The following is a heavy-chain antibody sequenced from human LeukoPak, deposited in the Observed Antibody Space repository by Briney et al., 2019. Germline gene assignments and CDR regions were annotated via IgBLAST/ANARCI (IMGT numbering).Heavy chain of an antibody. CDR1: GGSMSTFS. V-gene: IGHV4-4*07. CDR3: ARDGCSCRFFEP. CDR2: IYGSGTT. D-gene: IGHD6-13*01. J-gene: IGHJ5*02. Sequence: SETLSLTCTVSGGSMSTFSWSWIWQPARKGLEWIGGIYGSGTTNYNPALKSRVTMSVDTSKKQFSLQLTSVIAADTAVYYCARDGCSCRFFEPWGQGTLITVSS.